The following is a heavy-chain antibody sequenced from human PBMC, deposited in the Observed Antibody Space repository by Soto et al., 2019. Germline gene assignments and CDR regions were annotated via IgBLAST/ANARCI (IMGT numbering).Heavy chain of an antibody. CDR1: GFTFGDYA. CDR2: IRSKAYGGTT. D-gene: IGHD2-2*01. Sequence: GGSLRLSCTASGFTFGDYAMSWFRQAPGKGLEWVGFIRSKAYGGTTEYAASVKGRFTISRDDSKSIAYLQMNSLKTEDTAVYYCTNHEGYCSSTSCYVDYWGQGTLVTVSS. CDR3: TNHEGYCSSTSCYVDY. J-gene: IGHJ4*02. V-gene: IGHV3-49*03.